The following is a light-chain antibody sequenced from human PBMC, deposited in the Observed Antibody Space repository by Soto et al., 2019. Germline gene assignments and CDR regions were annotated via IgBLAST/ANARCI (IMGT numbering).Light chain of an antibody. CDR3: CSYAGSSTWV. CDR1: SSDVGSYNL. V-gene: IGLV2-23*01. Sequence: QSALTQPASVSGSPGQSITISCTGTSSDVGSYNLVSWYQQHPDKAPKLMIYEGSKRPSGVSKRFSGFKSGNTSSLPISGXQAEDEADYYCCSYAGSSTWVFGGGTK. CDR2: EGS. J-gene: IGLJ3*02.